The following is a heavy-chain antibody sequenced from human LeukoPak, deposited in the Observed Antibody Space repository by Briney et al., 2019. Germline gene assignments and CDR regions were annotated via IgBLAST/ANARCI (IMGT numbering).Heavy chain of an antibody. CDR3: ARAFVGATTWVGAYFDY. CDR2: IIPIFGTA. J-gene: IGHJ4*02. Sequence: SVKVSCKASGGTFSSYAISWVRQAPGQGLEWMGGIIPIFGTANYAQKFQGRVTITTDESTSTAYMELSSLRSEDTAVYYCARAFVGATTWVGAYFDYWGQGTLVTVSS. D-gene: IGHD1-26*01. CDR1: GGTFSSYA. V-gene: IGHV1-69*05.